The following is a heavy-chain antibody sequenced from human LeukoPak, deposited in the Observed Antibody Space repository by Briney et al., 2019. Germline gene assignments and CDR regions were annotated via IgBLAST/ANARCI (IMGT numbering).Heavy chain of an antibody. J-gene: IGHJ4*02. D-gene: IGHD3-3*01. CDR1: GVSFCGYY. CDR2: INHSGRT. CDR3: GRAPNYDFWSDYLDY. V-gene: IGHV4-34*01. Sequence: PSETLSLTCAVYGVSFCGYYWSWIPQPPGEGQGWIGEINHSGRTNSNTSPKSRVTISVDTSKKQFSLKLSSVSAAHTAWYYSGRAPNYDFWSDYLDYWGQGTLVTVSS.